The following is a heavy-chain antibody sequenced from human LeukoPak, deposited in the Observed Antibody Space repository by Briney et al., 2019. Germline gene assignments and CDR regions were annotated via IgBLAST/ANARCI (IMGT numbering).Heavy chain of an antibody. CDR2: IYTTGST. V-gene: IGHV4-4*07. Sequence: SETLSLTCTVSGGSISSYYWSWIRQPAGKGLKWIGRIYTTGSTNYNPSLKSRVTMSVDTSKNQFSLKLSSVTAADTAVYYCARDALHYYDSSGSYSDYWGQGTLVTVSS. D-gene: IGHD3-22*01. CDR3: ARDALHYYDSSGSYSDY. J-gene: IGHJ4*02. CDR1: GGSISSYY.